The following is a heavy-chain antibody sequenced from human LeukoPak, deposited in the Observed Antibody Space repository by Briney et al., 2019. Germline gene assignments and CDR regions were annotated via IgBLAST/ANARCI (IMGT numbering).Heavy chain of an antibody. J-gene: IGHJ6*02. V-gene: IGHV7-4-1*01. D-gene: IGHD2-2*01. CDR3: AREIGYCSSTSCGPSYSYYGMDV. CDR2: INTNTGNP. CDR1: GYTFIAYY. Sequence: ASVNVSCKASGYTFIAYYMHWVRQAPGQGLEWMGWINTNTGNPTYAQGFTGRFVFSLDTSVSTAYLQICSLKAEDTAVYYCAREIGYCSSTSCGPSYSYYGMDVWGQGTTVTVSS.